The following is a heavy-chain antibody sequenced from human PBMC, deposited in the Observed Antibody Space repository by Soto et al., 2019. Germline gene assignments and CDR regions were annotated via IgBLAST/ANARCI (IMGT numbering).Heavy chain of an antibody. Sequence: PGGSLRLSCAASGFTFSNYGMHWARQAPGKGLERVAAILYDGSNKYYADSVKGRFTISRDNSKNKLYLQMNSLRAEDTAVHYCAGGEERVAMPSGYWGQGT. CDR2: ILYDGSNK. D-gene: IGHD2-2*01. J-gene: IGHJ4*02. CDR1: GFTFSNYG. CDR3: AGGEERVAMPSGY. V-gene: IGHV3-33*01.